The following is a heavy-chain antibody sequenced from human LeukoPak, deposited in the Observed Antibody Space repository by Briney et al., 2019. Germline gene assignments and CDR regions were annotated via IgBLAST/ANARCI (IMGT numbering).Heavy chain of an antibody. V-gene: IGHV4-59*12. D-gene: IGHD6-19*01. CDR3: ARGSGWTFFDY. Sequence: PSETLSLTCTVSGGSISSYYWSWIRQPPGKGLEWIEYIYYSGSTNYNPSLKSRVTISVDTSKNQFSLKLSSVTAADTAVYYCARGSGWTFFDYWGQGTLVTVSS. CDR2: IYYSGST. J-gene: IGHJ4*02. CDR1: GGSISSYY.